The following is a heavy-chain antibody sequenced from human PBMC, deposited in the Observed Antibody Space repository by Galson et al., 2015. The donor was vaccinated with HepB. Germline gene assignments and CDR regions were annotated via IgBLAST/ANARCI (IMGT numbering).Heavy chain of an antibody. V-gene: IGHV3-21*01. CDR2: ISSSSSYI. Sequence: SLRLSCAASGFTFSSYSMNWVRQAPGKGLEWVSSISSSSSYIYYADSVKGRFTISRDNAKNSLYLQMNSLRAEDTAVYYCARDREEGSSGWYPYFDYWGQGTLVTVSS. CDR3: ARDREEGSSGWYPYFDY. CDR1: GFTFSSYS. D-gene: IGHD6-19*01. J-gene: IGHJ4*02.